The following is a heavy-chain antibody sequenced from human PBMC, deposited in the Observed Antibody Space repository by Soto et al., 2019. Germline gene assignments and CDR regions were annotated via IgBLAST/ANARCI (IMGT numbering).Heavy chain of an antibody. CDR2: IYYSGST. CDR3: AKCPSLAVAGTGFDY. D-gene: IGHD6-19*01. J-gene: IGHJ4*02. V-gene: IGHV4-59*01. Sequence: QVQLQESGPGLVKPSETLSLTCIVSGGSISSYYWSWIRQPPGKGLEWIGYIYYSGSTNYNPSLTSRVPRSVDTSKNQFSLKLSSVTAADTAVYYCAKCPSLAVAGTGFDYWGQGTLVTVSS. CDR1: GGSISSYY.